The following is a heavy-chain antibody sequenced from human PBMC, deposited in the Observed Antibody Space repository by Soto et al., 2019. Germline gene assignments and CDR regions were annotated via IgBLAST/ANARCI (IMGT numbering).Heavy chain of an antibody. Sequence: SETLSLTCAVYGGSFSGYYWGWIRQPPGKGLEWIGEINHSGSTNYNPSLKSRVTISVDTSKNQFSLKLSSVTAADTAVYYCARGPTYSSSARGYYYYYYGMDVWGQGTTVTVSS. J-gene: IGHJ6*02. CDR1: GGSFSGYY. V-gene: IGHV4-34*01. D-gene: IGHD6-13*01. CDR3: ARGPTYSSSARGYYYYYYGMDV. CDR2: INHSGST.